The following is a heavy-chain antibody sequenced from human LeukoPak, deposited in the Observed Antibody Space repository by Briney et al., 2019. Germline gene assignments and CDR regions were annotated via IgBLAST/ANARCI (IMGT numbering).Heavy chain of an antibody. CDR1: GYTFTSYY. Sequence: ASVKVSCKASGYTFTSYYMHWVRQAPGKGLEWMGGFDPEDGETIYAQKFQGRVTMTEDTSTDTAYMELSSLRSEDTAVYYCATRRYDFWSGYSRDTDYWGQGTLVTVSS. D-gene: IGHD3-3*01. J-gene: IGHJ4*02. CDR2: FDPEDGET. CDR3: ATRRYDFWSGYSRDTDY. V-gene: IGHV1-24*01.